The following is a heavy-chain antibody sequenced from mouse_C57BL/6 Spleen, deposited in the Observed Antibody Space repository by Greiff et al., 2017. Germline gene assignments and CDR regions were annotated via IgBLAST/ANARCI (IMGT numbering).Heavy chain of an antibody. CDR1: GYTFTSYW. CDR2: IYPGSGST. J-gene: IGHJ4*01. Sequence: QVQLQQPGAELVKPGASVKMSCKASGYTFTSYWITWVKQRPGQGLEWIGDIYPGSGSTNYNEKFKSKATLTVDTSSSTAYMQLSSLTTEDSAGYYYARCDKDMDYWGQGTSVTVSS. V-gene: IGHV1-55*01. CDR3: ARCDKDMDY.